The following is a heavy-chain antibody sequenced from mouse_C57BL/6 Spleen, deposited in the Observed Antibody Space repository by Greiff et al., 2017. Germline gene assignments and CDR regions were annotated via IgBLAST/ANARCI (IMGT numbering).Heavy chain of an antibody. CDR1: GFNIKDDY. J-gene: IGHJ2*01. Sequence: EVQLVESGAELVRPGASVKLSCTASGFNIKDDYMHWVKQRPEQGLEWIGWIDPENGDTEYASKFQGKATITADTSSNTAYLQLSSLTSEDTAVYYCTTKLGGYWGQGTTLTVSS. CDR2: IDPENGDT. CDR3: TTKLGGY. V-gene: IGHV14-4*01. D-gene: IGHD3-3*01.